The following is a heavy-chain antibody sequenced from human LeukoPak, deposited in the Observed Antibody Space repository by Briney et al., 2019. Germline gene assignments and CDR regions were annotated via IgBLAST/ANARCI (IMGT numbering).Heavy chain of an antibody. CDR1: GYSISSGYY. CDR3: ARQGSLGDYVGY. CDR2: IYHSGNT. D-gene: IGHD3-16*01. V-gene: IGHV4-38-2*01. Sequence: PSETLSLTCAVSGYSISSGYYWDWIRQPPGKGLEWIGRIYHSGNTYHNASLKSQVTISVDTSKNQFSLKLTSVTAADTAVFYCARQGSLGDYVGYWGQGTLVTVSS. J-gene: IGHJ4*02.